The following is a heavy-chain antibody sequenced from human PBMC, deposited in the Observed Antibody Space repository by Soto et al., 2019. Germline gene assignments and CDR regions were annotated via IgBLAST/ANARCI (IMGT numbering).Heavy chain of an antibody. CDR3: ARGTKSSSPLHYFDY. CDR2: IYSGGST. J-gene: IGHJ4*02. Sequence: GGSLRLSCEASGFAVSSNYMSWVRQAPGKGLEWVSVIYSGGSTYYADSVKGRFTISRDNSKNTLYLQMNSLRAEDTAVYYCARGTKSSSPLHYFDYWGQGT. V-gene: IGHV3-66*01. CDR1: GFAVSSNY. D-gene: IGHD6-6*01.